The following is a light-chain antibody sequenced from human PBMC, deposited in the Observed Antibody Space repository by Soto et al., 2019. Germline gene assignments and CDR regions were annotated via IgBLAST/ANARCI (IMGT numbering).Light chain of an antibody. CDR1: ISDVGSYDL. V-gene: IGLV2-23*01. CDR3: CSYAGSSTSWV. CDR2: EGS. J-gene: IGLJ3*02. Sequence: QSVLTQPASVSGSPGQSITISRTGTISDVGSYDLVSWYQQHPGKAPKLMIYEGSKRPSGVSSRFSGSKSGNTASLTISGLQAEDEADYYCCSYAGSSTSWVFGGGTKLTVL.